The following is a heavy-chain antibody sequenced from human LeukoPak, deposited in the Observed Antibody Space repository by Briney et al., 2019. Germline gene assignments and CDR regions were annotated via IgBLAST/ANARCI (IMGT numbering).Heavy chain of an antibody. Sequence: GGSLRLSCAASGFTFSSYGMHWVRQAPGKGLEWVAFIRYDGSNKYYADSVTGRFTISRDNAKNSLFLQMNSLRAEDTAVYYCARVLRYCSGGNCYSGGLGYMDVWGKGTTVTISS. CDR1: GFTFSSYG. CDR2: IRYDGSNK. CDR3: ARVLRYCSGGNCYSGGLGYMDV. D-gene: IGHD2-15*01. V-gene: IGHV3-30*02. J-gene: IGHJ6*03.